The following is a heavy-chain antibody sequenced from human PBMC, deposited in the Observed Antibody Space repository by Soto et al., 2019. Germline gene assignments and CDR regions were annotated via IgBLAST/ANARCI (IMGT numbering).Heavy chain of an antibody. CDR1: GLSIANNY. D-gene: IGHD1-1*01. CDR3: ARANWYSEY. CDR2: IYYTGNT. V-gene: IGHV4-59*13. J-gene: IGHJ4*02. Sequence: SETLALTCTVSGLSIANNYWSWIRQPPGKGLEWIGYIYYTGNTNYDPSLKSRVTMSVDTSKNQFSLNLASLTAADTAIYYCARANWYSEYWGQGTLVTVSS.